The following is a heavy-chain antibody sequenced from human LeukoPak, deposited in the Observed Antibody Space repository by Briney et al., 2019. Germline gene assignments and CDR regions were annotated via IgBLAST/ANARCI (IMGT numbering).Heavy chain of an antibody. CDR1: GFRFSDYF. CDR2: ISSNSKYK. Sequence: PGGSLRLSCAASGFRFSDYFMSWIRQAPRKELELISYISSNSKYKKYEDSVKGRFTISRDNAKKSLYLQMNSLRAEDTAVYYCARDNGNKYYFDYWGQGTLVTVSS. V-gene: IGHV3-11*05. D-gene: IGHD2-8*01. CDR3: ARDNGNKYYFDY. J-gene: IGHJ4*02.